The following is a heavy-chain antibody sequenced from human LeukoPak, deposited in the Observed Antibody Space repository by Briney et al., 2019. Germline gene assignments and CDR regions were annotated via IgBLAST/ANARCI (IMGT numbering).Heavy chain of an antibody. CDR2: ISWNSGSL. CDR3: AEATSSGWYRPYYYYYMDV. Sequence: GGSLRLSCAASGFIFDDYAMHWVRQAPGKGLEWVSGISWNSGSLAYADSVKGRFTISRDNAKNSLYLQMNSLRAEDTAVYYCAEATSSGWYRPYYYYYMDVWGKGTTVTVSS. D-gene: IGHD6-19*01. V-gene: IGHV3-9*01. J-gene: IGHJ6*03. CDR1: GFIFDDYA.